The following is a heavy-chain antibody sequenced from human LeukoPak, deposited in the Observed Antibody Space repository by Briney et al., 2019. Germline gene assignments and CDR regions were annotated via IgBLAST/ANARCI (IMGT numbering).Heavy chain of an antibody. Sequence: RSETLSLTCTVSGGSISSGGYYWSWIRQHPGKGLEWIGYIYYSGSTYYNPSLKSRVTTSVDTSKNQFSLKLSSVTAADTAVYYCASNSGYDSGYFDYWGQGTLVTVSS. CDR1: GGSISSGGYY. CDR3: ASNSGYDSGYFDY. J-gene: IGHJ4*02. V-gene: IGHV4-31*03. D-gene: IGHD5-12*01. CDR2: IYYSGST.